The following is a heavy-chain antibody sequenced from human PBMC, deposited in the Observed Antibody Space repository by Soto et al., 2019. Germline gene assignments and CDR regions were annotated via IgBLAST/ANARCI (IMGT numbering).Heavy chain of an antibody. CDR2: IIPIFGTA. V-gene: IGHV1-69*13. Sequence: SVKVSCKASGGTFSSYAISWVRQAPGQGLEWMGGIIPIFGTANYAQKFQGRVTITADESTSTAYMELSSLRSEDTAVYYCARDRREYYDSSAPYRADIWGQGTIVTVSS. J-gene: IGHJ3*02. D-gene: IGHD3-22*01. CDR1: GGTFSSYA. CDR3: ARDRREYYDSSAPYRADI.